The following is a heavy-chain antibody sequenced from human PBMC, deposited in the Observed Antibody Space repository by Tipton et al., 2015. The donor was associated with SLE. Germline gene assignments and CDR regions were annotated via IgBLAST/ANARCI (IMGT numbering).Heavy chain of an antibody. Sequence: TLSLTCTVSGGSVSSGNYFWSWIRQPSGRGLEWIGRLYASGSTSYNPSLESRVSISAVTSKNQFFLTVSSVTAADTAVYYCARESRDIDWLSGGSYHYYYMDLWGKGTAVTVSS. J-gene: IGHJ6*03. CDR3: ARESRDIDWLSGGSYHYYYMDL. CDR2: LYASGST. D-gene: IGHD3-9*01. V-gene: IGHV4-61*02. CDR1: GGSVSSGNYF.